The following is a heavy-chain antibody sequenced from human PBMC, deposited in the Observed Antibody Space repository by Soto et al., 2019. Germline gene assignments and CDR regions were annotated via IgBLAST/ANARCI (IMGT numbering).Heavy chain of an antibody. CDR1: GGSISSGGYY. J-gene: IGHJ5*02. CDR3: AREGYSYGWNWFDP. V-gene: IGHV4-31*03. Sequence: SETLSLTCTVSGGSISSGGYYWSWILQHPGKGLGWIGYIYYSGSTYYNPSLKSRVTISVDTSKNQFSLKLSSVTAADTAVYYCAREGYSYGWNWFDPWGQGTLVTVSS. CDR2: IYYSGST. D-gene: IGHD5-18*01.